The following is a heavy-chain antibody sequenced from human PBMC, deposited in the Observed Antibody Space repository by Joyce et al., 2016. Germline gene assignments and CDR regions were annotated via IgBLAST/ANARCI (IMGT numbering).Heavy chain of an antibody. J-gene: IGHJ4*02. CDR1: GYTFTSYD. V-gene: IGHV1-8*02. D-gene: IGHD6-19*01. CDR3: AKTHSSGLNFDY. CDR2: MNPNRGNA. Sequence: QVQLVQSGAEVKKPGASVKVSCKASGYTFTSYDINWVRQATGQGLEWMGLMNPNRGNAGNARKFQGRVTMTWNTSISTAYMELSSLRSEDTAVYYCAKTHSSGLNFDYWGQGTLVTVSS.